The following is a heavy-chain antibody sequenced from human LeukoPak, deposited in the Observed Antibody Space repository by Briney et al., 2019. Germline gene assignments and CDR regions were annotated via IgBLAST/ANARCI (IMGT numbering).Heavy chain of an antibody. J-gene: IGHJ5*02. D-gene: IGHD4-17*01. CDR2: IYYSGST. CDR3: AREIVGYGDYEGWFDP. CDR1: GGSISSGDYY. V-gene: IGHV4-30-4*01. Sequence: PSETLSLTCTVSGGSISSGDYYWSWIRQPPGKGLEWIGYIYYSGSTYYNPSLKSRVTISEDTSKNQFSLKLSSVTAADTAVYYCAREIVGYGDYEGWFDPWGQGTLVTVSS.